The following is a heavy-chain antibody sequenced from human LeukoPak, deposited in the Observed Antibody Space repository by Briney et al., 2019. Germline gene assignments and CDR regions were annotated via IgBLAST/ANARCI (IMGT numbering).Heavy chain of an antibody. CDR1: GFTFSSYW. V-gene: IGHV3-7*01. CDR2: IKQDGSEK. J-gene: IGHJ4*02. D-gene: IGHD6-13*01. Sequence: GGSLRLSCAASGFTFSSYWMSWVRQAPGKGLEWVANIKQDGSEKYYVDSVKGRFTISRYNAKNSLYLQMNSLRAEDTAVYYCARGLAAAGEYYFDYWGQGTLVTVSS. CDR3: ARGLAAAGEYYFDY.